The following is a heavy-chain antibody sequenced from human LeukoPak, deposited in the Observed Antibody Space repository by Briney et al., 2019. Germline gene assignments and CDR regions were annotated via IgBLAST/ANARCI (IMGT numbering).Heavy chain of an antibody. Sequence: GGSLRLSCAASGFTFSSYAMRWVRQAPGKGLEWVSSIHADGVGTFYADSVRGRFTISRDNSKNTLDLQMNSLRVEDTAVYYCGKGRVSEWGQGTLVTVSS. V-gene: IGHV3-23*01. CDR1: GFTFSSYA. CDR3: GKGRVSE. J-gene: IGHJ4*02. D-gene: IGHD6-19*01. CDR2: IHADGVGT.